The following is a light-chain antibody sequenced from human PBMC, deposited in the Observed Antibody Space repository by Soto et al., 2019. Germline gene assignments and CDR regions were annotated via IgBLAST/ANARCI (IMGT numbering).Light chain of an antibody. V-gene: IGLV2-11*01. CDR1: SSDVWSYDY. J-gene: IGLJ1*01. CDR2: NVN. Sequence: QSVLIQPPSVSGSPGQSVTISCNGTSSDVWSYDYVSWYQQHPGTVPKPMIYNVNTQPSWLPDRFSGAKSGNTASMTISGLQAEYEADYYCCSYTSSATYVFGTGTKLTVL. CDR3: CSYTSSATYV.